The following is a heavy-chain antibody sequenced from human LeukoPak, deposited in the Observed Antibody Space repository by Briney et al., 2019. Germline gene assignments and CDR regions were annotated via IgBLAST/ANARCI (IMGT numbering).Heavy chain of an antibody. CDR3: ARDFLLAYYYGMDV. CDR1: GYTFTSYD. CDR2: MNPNSGNT. D-gene: IGHD2-15*01. J-gene: IGHJ6*02. V-gene: IGHV1-8*01. Sequence: ASVQVSCKASGYTFTSYDINWVRQATGQGLEWMGWMNPNSGNTGYAQKFQGRVTMTRNTSISTAYMELSSLRSEDTAVYYCARDFLLAYYYGMDVWGQGTTVTVSS.